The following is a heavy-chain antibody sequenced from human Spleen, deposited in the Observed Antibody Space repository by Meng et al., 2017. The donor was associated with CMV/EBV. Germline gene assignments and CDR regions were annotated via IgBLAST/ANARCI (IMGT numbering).Heavy chain of an antibody. D-gene: IGHD3-10*02. J-gene: IGHJ5*02. CDR1: GFTFNTYG. CDR2: IKKDGSEK. V-gene: IGHV3-7*01. CDR3: ARVFLYGPFDP. Sequence: GESLKISCAASGFTFNTYGMHWVRQAPGKGLEWVANIKKDGSEKYYVDYVKGRFTISRDNDKNSLYLQMNSLRVEDTAVYYCARVFLYGPFDPWGQGTLVTVSS.